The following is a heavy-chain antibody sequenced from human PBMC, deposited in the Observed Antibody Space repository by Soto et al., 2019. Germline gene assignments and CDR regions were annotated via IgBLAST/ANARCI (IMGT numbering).Heavy chain of an antibody. V-gene: IGHV1-46*01. CDR1: AYIFTSYY. J-gene: IGHJ4*02. CDR3: ARSPVPTGTTLYYFDY. CDR2: IDPSAGST. Sequence: SGQVSFKASAYIFTSYYMDWVRQAPGQGLERMGTIDPSAGSTTYAQNFQGRVTMTRDTSTSTVYLELNSLRSEDTAVYYCARSPVPTGTTLYYFDYWGQGTLVTVSS. D-gene: IGHD1-1*01.